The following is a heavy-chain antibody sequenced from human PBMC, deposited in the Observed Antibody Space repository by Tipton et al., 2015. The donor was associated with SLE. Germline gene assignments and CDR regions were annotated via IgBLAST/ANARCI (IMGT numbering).Heavy chain of an antibody. CDR1: GGSISSGGYY. V-gene: IGHV4-31*03. D-gene: IGHD5-12*01. Sequence: LRLSCTVSGGSISSGGYYWSWIRQHPGKGLEWIGYIYYSGSTYYNPSLKSRVTISVDTSKNQFSLKLSSVTAADTAVYYCARDLSTATAPRGYFDLWGRGTLVTVSS. CDR3: ARDLSTATAPRGYFDL. CDR2: IYYSGST. J-gene: IGHJ2*01.